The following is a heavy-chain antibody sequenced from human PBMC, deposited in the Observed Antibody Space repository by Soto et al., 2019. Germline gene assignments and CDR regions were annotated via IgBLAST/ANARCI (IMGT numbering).Heavy chain of an antibody. Sequence: PGGSLRLSCAASGFTFSSYSMNWVRQAPGKGLEWVSSISSSSSYIYYADSVKGRFTISRDNAKNSLYLQMNSLRAEDTAVYYCARDLRDIVVVPDRSHHYYYYGMDVWGQGTTVTVSS. J-gene: IGHJ6*02. CDR1: GFTFSSYS. D-gene: IGHD2-2*01. V-gene: IGHV3-21*01. CDR2: ISSSSSYI. CDR3: ARDLRDIVVVPDRSHHYYYYGMDV.